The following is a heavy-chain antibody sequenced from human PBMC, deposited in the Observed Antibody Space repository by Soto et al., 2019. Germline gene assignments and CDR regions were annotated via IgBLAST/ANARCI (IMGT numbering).Heavy chain of an antibody. CDR1: GASLSSISYY. D-gene: IGHD2-15*01. J-gene: IGHJ4*02. Sequence: ETLSLTCTVSGASLSSISYYWGWIRQPPGKGLEWFGSIFFTGNIYYNPSLKSRVTISVDTSRNQSSLMVNSVTAADTAVYYCASRHCSGGSCYNPGFDXWGQVALVTVSX. CDR3: ASRHCSGGSCYNPGFDX. CDR2: IFFTGNI. V-gene: IGHV4-39*01.